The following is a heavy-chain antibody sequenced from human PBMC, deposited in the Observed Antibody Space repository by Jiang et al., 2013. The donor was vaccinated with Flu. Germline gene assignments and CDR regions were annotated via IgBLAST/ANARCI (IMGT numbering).Heavy chain of an antibody. CDR3: ARFRDQLEYYFDY. CDR2: IYYSGST. J-gene: IGHJ4*02. D-gene: IGHD5-24*01. V-gene: IGHV4-30-4*01. Sequence: GLVKPSQTLSLTCTVSGGSISSGDYYWSWIRQPPGKGLEWIGYIYYSGSTYYNPSLKSRVTISVDTSKNQFSLKLSSVTAADTAVYYCARFRDQLEYYFDYWGQGTLVTVSS. CDR1: GGSISSGDYY.